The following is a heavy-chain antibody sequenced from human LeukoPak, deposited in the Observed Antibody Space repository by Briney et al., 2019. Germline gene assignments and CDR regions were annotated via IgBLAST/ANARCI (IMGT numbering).Heavy chain of an antibody. CDR1: GGSISSYD. CDR3: ARQVWYYDRSAFDI. V-gene: IGHV4-59*08. Sequence: PSETLSLTCTVSGGSISSYDWSWIRHPPRKGLEWVGYIYYGGSTNYNPSLKSRVTISVDTSKNQFSLKLSSVPAADTAVYFCARQVWYYDRSAFDIWGQGTMVTVSS. J-gene: IGHJ3*02. D-gene: IGHD3-22*01. CDR2: IYYGGST.